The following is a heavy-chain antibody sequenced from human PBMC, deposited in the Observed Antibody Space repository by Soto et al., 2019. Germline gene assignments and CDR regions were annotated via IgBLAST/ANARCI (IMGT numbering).Heavy chain of an antibody. CDR2: ISYDGGNK. CDR1: GFTFSSSG. V-gene: IGHV3-30*03. CDR3: ATDFSGCYGSSEYGF. J-gene: IGHJ4*02. D-gene: IGHD6-19*01. Sequence: QVQLVESGGCVVQPGRSLRLSCAASGFTFSSSGIHWVRQAPGKGLEWVAVISYDGGNKYYVDSVKGRFTISRDNSKNTLYLQMNSLRAEDTAVYYCATDFSGCYGSSEYGFWGQGTLVTVSS.